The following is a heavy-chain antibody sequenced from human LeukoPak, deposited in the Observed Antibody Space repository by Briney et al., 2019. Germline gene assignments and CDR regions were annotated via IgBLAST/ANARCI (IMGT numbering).Heavy chain of an antibody. CDR3: ARTFNYSYYYYYMDV. Sequence: ASVKVSCKASGYTFTSYGISWVRQAPGQGLEWMGWISAYNGNTNYAQKLQGRVTMTTDTSTSTAYMELRSLRSEDTAVYYCARTFNYSYYYYYMDVWGKGTTVTVSS. CDR2: ISAYNGNT. V-gene: IGHV1-18*01. D-gene: IGHD4-11*01. CDR1: GYTFTSYG. J-gene: IGHJ6*03.